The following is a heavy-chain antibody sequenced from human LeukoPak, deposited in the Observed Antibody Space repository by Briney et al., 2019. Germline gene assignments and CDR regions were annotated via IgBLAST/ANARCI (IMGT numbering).Heavy chain of an antibody. CDR2: IYYSVDT. J-gene: IGHJ3*02. CDR1: GASISSSTDY. V-gene: IGHV4-39*02. D-gene: IGHD4-17*01. CDR3: TREVNYGDYGDNAFDI. Sequence: PSETLSLTCTVSGASISSSTDYWGWIRQPPGKGLARIANIYYSVDTYSTPSLKRRVTVSLDTSNNHFSLRLSSVTAADTAVYYCTREVNYGDYGDNAFDIWGQGTMVTVSS.